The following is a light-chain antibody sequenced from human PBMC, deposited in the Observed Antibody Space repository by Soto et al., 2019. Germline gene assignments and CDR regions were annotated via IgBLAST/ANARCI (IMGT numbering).Light chain of an antibody. CDR3: QQANSFPFT. Sequence: DIQMTQSPSSVSASVEDRVTITCRASEAIASWVAWYQQKPGKAPKVLIYRASTLQSGVPSRFSGSGSGTDFTLTISSLQHEDFATYYCQQANSFPFTFGPGTKVDIK. J-gene: IGKJ3*01. CDR2: RAS. V-gene: IGKV1-12*01. CDR1: EAIASW.